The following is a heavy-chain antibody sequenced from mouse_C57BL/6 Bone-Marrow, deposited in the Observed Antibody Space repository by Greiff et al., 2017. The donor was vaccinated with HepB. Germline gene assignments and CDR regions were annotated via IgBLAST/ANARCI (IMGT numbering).Heavy chain of an antibody. D-gene: IGHD1-1*01. CDR3: ARQGYGSSFYAMDY. J-gene: IGHJ4*01. CDR1: GFSLTSYG. V-gene: IGHV2-6-1*01. Sequence: VQVVESGPGLVAPSQSLSITCTVSGFSLTSYGVHWVRQPPGKGLEWLVVIWSDGSTTYNSALKSRLSISKDNSKSQVFLKMNSLQTDDTAMYYCARQGYGSSFYAMDYWGQGTSVTVSS. CDR2: IWSDGST.